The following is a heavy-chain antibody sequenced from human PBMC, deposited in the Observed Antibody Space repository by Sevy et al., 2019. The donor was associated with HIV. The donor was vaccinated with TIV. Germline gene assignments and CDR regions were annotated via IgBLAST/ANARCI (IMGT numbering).Heavy chain of an antibody. V-gene: IGHV3-30-3*01. CDR1: GFTFSSYA. J-gene: IGHJ4*02. CDR3: ARDPGGGYEGLTSYFDY. Sequence: GGSLRLSCAASGFTFSSYAMHWVRQAPGKGLEWVAVISYDGGNKYYADSVKGRFTISRDNSKNTLYLQMNSLRAEDTAVYYCARDPGGGYEGLTSYFDYWGQGTLVTVSS. CDR2: ISYDGGNK. D-gene: IGHD5-12*01.